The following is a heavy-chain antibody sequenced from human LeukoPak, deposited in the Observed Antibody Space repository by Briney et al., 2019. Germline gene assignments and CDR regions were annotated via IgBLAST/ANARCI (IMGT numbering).Heavy chain of an antibody. Sequence: SETLSLTCTVSGGSISSYYWSWIRQPAGKGLEWIGRIYTSGSTNYNPSLKSRVTMSVDTSKNQFSLKLSSVTAADTAVYYCPRDAVVVVPAAMVDYYYYYYMDVWGKGTTVTVSS. D-gene: IGHD2-2*01. V-gene: IGHV4-4*07. J-gene: IGHJ6*03. CDR2: IYTSGST. CDR3: PRDAVVVVPAAMVDYYYYYYMDV. CDR1: GGSISSYY.